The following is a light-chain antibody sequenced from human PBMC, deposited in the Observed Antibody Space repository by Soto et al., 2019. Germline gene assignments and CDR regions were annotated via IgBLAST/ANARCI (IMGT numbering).Light chain of an antibody. CDR3: QQLNSFPIT. V-gene: IGKV1-8*01. Sequence: AIRMTQSPSSFSASTGDRVTITCRASQGISSWLAWYQQKPGKAPKLLIYDASSLESGVPSRFSGSGSGTDFTLTISSLQPEDFATYYCQQLNSFPITFGQGTRLEIK. CDR2: DAS. J-gene: IGKJ5*01. CDR1: QGISSW.